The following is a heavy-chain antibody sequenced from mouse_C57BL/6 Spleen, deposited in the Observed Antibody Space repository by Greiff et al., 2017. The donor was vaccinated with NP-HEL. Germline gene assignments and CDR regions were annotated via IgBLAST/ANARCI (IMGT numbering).Heavy chain of an antibody. CDR2: IYPGAGVT. D-gene: IGHD2-2*01. CDR3: AKSCYGYDAAYDCDY. Sequence: QVQLQQSGPELVKPGASVKISCKASGYAFSSSWMNWVKQRPGKGLEWIGRIYPGAGVTNYHGKFKGKATLTANKSSSTAYMQLSSLTSEDSAVYVCAKSCYGYDAAYDCDYGGQGTTLTVSS. J-gene: IGHJ2*01. CDR1: GYAFSSSW. V-gene: IGHV1-82*01.